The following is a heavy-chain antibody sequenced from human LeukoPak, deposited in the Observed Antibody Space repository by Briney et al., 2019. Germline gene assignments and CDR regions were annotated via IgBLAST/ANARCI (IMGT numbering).Heavy chain of an antibody. CDR3: ATYSVAGDDFDY. CDR1: GGSINSYY. D-gene: IGHD6-19*01. CDR2: IYYTGST. Sequence: SETLSLTCTVSGGSINSYYWSWIRQPPGKGLEWIGYIYYTGSTNYNPSLKSRVTISVDTSKNHFSLKLSSVTAADTAVYYCATYSVAGDDFDYWGQGTLVTVSS. J-gene: IGHJ4*02. V-gene: IGHV4-59*08.